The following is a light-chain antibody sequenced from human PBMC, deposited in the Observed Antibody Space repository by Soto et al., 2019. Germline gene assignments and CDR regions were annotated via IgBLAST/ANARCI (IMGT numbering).Light chain of an antibody. CDR2: GNT. J-gene: IGLJ2*01. V-gene: IGLV1-40*01. CDR3: LSFDSRLSVV. Sequence: QSVLTQPPSVSGAPGQRVTTSCTGSSSNIGAGYDVHWYQQLPGRAPKLLIYGNTNRPSGVPDRFSGSTSGTSASLAITGLQAEDEADYYCLSFDSRLSVVFGGGTQLTVL. CDR1: SSNIGAGYD.